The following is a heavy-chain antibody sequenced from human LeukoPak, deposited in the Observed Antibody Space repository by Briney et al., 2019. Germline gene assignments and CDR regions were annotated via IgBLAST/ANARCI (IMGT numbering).Heavy chain of an antibody. CDR1: GFTFSSYS. CDR3: ARDSRETTMRADY. D-gene: IGHD5-18*01. V-gene: IGHV3-21*01. J-gene: IGHJ4*02. Sequence: GGSLRLSRADSGFTFSSYSMNWVRQAPGKGLEWVSSISSSSSHIYYQDSVRGRFTISRDNAENSLYLQMNSLRAEDTAVYYCARDSRETTMRADYWGQGTLVTVSS. CDR2: ISSSSSHI.